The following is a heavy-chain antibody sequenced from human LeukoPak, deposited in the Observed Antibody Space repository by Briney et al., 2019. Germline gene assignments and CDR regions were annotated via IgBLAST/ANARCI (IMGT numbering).Heavy chain of an antibody. CDR1: GGSFSGYY. CDR2: INHGGST. CDR3: ARRSLGRTGGGAFDI. D-gene: IGHD7-27*01. Sequence: PSETLSLTCDVYGGSFSGYYWSWIRQPPGKGLEWMGEINHGGSTNYNPSLKSRGTISLDTSKNKFSLKLSSVTAADTAVYYCARRSLGRTGGGAFDIWGQGTMVTVSS. J-gene: IGHJ3*02. V-gene: IGHV4-34*01.